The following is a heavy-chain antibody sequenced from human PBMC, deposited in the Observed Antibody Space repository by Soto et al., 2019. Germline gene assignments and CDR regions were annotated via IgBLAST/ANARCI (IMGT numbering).Heavy chain of an antibody. V-gene: IGHV1-18*04. CDR1: GEFFTTYG. J-gene: IGHJ4*02. D-gene: IGHD4-17*01. CDR2: ISTYNTNT. Sequence: QVELVQSGAEVKNPGASVTVSCKASGEFFTTYGISWVRQAPGQGLEWMGWISTYNTNTNYAPKFQGRLLLTADTSTTTAHMELRSLRPDETAVYYCARWAGRVRDFGGPFDYWGQGSLVTVSP. CDR3: ARWAGRVRDFGGPFDY.